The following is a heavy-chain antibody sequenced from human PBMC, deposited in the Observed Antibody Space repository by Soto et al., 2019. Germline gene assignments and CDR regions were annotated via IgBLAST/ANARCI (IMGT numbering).Heavy chain of an antibody. V-gene: IGHV2-5*02. Sequence: QITLKESGPTLVKPTQTLTLTCTFSGFSLTTSGVGVGWIRQPPGKALEWLALIYWDDDKRYSPSLKSRLTXXXXXXXXXXXXXXXXXXXXXXXXXXXXXXXXXVTWXFDPWGQGTLVTVSS. CDR3: XXXXXXVTWXFDP. CDR2: IYWDDDK. D-gene: IGHD2-21*02. J-gene: IGHJ5*02. CDR1: GFSLTTSGVG.